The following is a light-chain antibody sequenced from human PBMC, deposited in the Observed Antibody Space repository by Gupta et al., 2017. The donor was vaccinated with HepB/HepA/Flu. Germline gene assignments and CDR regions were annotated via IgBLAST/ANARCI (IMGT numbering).Light chain of an antibody. J-gene: IGKJ4*01. CDR3: QQGVSVPLT. V-gene: IGKV1-39*01. CDR2: SGS. Sequence: DIHMTQSPSSLSTSVGARVSITCRASQNINNFLNWYQQKPGEAPKLLIFSGSGVKSGVPSRFSGSGSGTDFTLTISRLQPEDCATYYCQQGVSVPLTFGGGTKVEIK. CDR1: QNINNF.